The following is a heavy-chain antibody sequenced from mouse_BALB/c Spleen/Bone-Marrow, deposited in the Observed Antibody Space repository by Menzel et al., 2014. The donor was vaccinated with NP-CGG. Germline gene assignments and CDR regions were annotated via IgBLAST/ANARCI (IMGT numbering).Heavy chain of an antibody. CDR2: INPSTGYT. Sequence: QVQLKESGAELARPGASVKMSCKASGYTFTSYTMHWVKERPGQGLEWIGYINPSTGYTNYNQKFKDKATLTADKSSSTAYMQLSSLTSEDSAVYYCARSSFLRSYFDYWGQGTTLTVSS. CDR3: ARSSFLRSYFDY. CDR1: GYTFTSYT. J-gene: IGHJ2*01. D-gene: IGHD1-2*01. V-gene: IGHV1-4*01.